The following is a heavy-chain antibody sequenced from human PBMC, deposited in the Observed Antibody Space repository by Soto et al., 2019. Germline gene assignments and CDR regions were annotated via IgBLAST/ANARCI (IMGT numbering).Heavy chain of an antibody. D-gene: IGHD3-10*01. Sequence: EVQLVESGGGLVQPGGSLRLSCAASGFTFSSYSMNWVRQAPGKGLEWISYMRSSSSSIYYADSVKGRFTISRDNAKNSLYLQMNSLRDEDTAVYYCARDHAALLWFGADYYYGMDVWGQGTTVTVSS. V-gene: IGHV3-48*02. CDR2: MRSSSSSI. J-gene: IGHJ6*02. CDR3: ARDHAALLWFGADYYYGMDV. CDR1: GFTFSSYS.